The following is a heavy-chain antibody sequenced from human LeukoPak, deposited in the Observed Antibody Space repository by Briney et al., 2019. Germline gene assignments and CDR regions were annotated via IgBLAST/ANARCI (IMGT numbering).Heavy chain of an antibody. Sequence: PGGSLRLSCAASGFTFSDYYMSWIRQAPGKGLEWVSYISSSGSTIYYADSVKGRSTISRDNAKNSLYLQMNSLRAEDTAVYYCARDGAMIETFGWFDPWGQGTLVTVSS. D-gene: IGHD3-22*01. CDR1: GFTFSDYY. CDR3: ARDGAMIETFGWFDP. CDR2: ISSSGSTI. J-gene: IGHJ5*02. V-gene: IGHV3-11*01.